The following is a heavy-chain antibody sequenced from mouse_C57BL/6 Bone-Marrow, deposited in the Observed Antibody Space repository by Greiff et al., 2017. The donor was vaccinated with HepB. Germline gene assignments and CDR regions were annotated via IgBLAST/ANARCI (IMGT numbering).Heavy chain of an antibody. CDR2: IYPRDGST. J-gene: IGHJ3*01. Sequence: QVQLQQSGPELVKPGASVKLSCKASGYTFTSYDINWVKQRPGQGLEWIGWIYPRDGSTKYNEKFKGKATVTVDTSSSTAYMELHSLTSEDSAVYFCARSGDGPSFAYWGQGTLVTVSA. D-gene: IGHD2-3*01. CDR1: GYTFTSYD. V-gene: IGHV1-85*01. CDR3: ARSGDGPSFAY.